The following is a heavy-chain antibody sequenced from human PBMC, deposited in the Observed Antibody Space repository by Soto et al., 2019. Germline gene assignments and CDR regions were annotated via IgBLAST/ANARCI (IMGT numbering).Heavy chain of an antibody. V-gene: IGHV4-59*01. CDR1: GGSISSYY. D-gene: IGHD3-10*01. CDR3: ARANSPWFGDYNWFDP. CDR2: IYYSGST. J-gene: IGHJ5*02. Sequence: QVQLQESGPGLVKPSETLSLTCTVSGGSISSYYWSWIRQPPGKGLEWIGYIYYSGSTNYNPSLKSRVTISVDRSKNQFSLKLSSVTAADTAVYYCARANSPWFGDYNWFDPWGQGTLVTVSS.